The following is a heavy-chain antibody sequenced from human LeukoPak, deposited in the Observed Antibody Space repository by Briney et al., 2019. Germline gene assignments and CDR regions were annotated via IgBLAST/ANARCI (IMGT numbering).Heavy chain of an antibody. CDR3: ARVLSGRGSLYSYYYYMDV. CDR2: LSGNGVST. J-gene: IGHJ6*03. Sequence: PGGSLRLSCTASGFTFSSYAMSWVRQAPGKGLEWVSTLSGNGVSTYYADSVKGRFTISRDNSKNTLYLQMNSLRAEDTAVYYCARVLSGRGSLYSYYYYMDVWGKGTTVTIFS. V-gene: IGHV3-23*01. D-gene: IGHD3-10*01. CDR1: GFTFSSYA.